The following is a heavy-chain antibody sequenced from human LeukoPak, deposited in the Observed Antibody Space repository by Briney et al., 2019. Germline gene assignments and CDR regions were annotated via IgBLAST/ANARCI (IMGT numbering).Heavy chain of an antibody. D-gene: IGHD3-10*01. CDR1: GGSISSGGYY. V-gene: IGHV4-30-2*01. J-gene: IGHJ5*01. Sequence: PSETLSLTCTVSGGSISSGGYYWSWIRQPPGKGLEWIGYIYHSGSTYYNPSLKSRVTISVDTTKSLFSLNLTSVTVADTAVYYCARGTLNYYTSESSEGFFASWGQGTLVTVSS. CDR3: ARGTLNYYTSESSEGFFAS. CDR2: IYHSGST.